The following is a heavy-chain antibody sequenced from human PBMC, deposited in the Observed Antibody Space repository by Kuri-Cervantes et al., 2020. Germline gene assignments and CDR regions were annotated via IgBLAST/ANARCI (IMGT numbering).Heavy chain of an antibody. CDR2: IYYSGST. V-gene: IGHV4-39*01. CDR3: ARPERMGELAFDY. J-gene: IGHJ4*02. D-gene: IGHD3-16*01. Sequence: SETLSLTCTVSGGSVSSGSYYWSWIRQPPGKGLEWIGYIYYSGSTYYNPSLKSRVTISVETSKNQFSLKLSSVTAADTAVYYCARPERMGELAFDYWGQGTLVTVSS. CDR1: GGSVSSGSYY.